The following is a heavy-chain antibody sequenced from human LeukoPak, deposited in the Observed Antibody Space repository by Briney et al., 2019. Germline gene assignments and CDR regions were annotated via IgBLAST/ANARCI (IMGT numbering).Heavy chain of an antibody. J-gene: IGHJ4*02. CDR3: AKAVSEDYFDY. CDR2: NRGSGGSP. CDR1: GFTFSSYA. V-gene: IGHV3-23*01. Sequence: GGSLRLSCAASGFTFSSYAMGWVRQAPGKGLEWVSANRGSGGSPYYADSVKGRFTISRDNSKSTLYLQMTSLRAEDTAVYYCAKAVSEDYFDYWGQGTLVTVSS.